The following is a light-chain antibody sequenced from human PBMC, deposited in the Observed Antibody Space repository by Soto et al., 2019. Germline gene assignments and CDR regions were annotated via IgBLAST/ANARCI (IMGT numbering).Light chain of an antibody. Sequence: DNPLTQSPSSLSASVGDRVTITCRARHSINDWLAWYQQKPGKAPKLLIYDASSLESGVPSRFSGGGSGTEFSLIFNGLQPEDFATYYCQQYHGFWFGQGTKVDIK. CDR1: HSINDW. V-gene: IGKV1-5*01. J-gene: IGKJ1*01. CDR3: QQYHGFW. CDR2: DAS.